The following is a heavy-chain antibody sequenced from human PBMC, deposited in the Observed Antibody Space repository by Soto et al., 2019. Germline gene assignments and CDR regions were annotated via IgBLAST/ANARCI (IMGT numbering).Heavy chain of an antibody. D-gene: IGHD1-26*01. CDR3: ARRVLQFQGGYYHYGVXV. CDR2: FYYSGTT. CDR1: GGSISSYY. Sequence: SETLSLTCNVSGGSISSYYWSWVRQSPGKGLEWIGYFYYSGTTNYNPSLKSRVTMAVDTSKNQFSLKLTSVTAEDTAVYYCARRVLQFQGGYYHYGVXVWGQGTTVTVSS. V-gene: IGHV4-59*08. J-gene: IGHJ6*02.